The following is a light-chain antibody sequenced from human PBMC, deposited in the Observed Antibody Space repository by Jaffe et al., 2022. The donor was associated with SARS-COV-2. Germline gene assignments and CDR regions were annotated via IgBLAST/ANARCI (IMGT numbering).Light chain of an antibody. CDR1: QSVLYSSNNKNY. V-gene: IGKV4-1*01. J-gene: IGKJ1*01. Sequence: DIMMTQSPDSLAVSLGERATINCKSSQSVLYSSNNKNYLAWYQQKPGQPPKLLIYWASTRESGVPDRFSGSGSATDFTLTISSLQAEDVAVYYCQQYYSTPRTFGQGTKVEIK. CDR2: WAS. CDR3: QQYYSTPRT.